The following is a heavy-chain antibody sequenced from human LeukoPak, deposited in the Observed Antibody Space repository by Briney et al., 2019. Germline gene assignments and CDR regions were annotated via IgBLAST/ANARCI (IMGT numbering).Heavy chain of an antibody. V-gene: IGHV3-7*01. CDR1: GFTFSRYW. Sequence: GGSLRLSCAASGFTFSRYWMSWMRQAPVKGLEWVANIKYDGYEEYYVDSVKGRFTISRDNTKNSLYLQLNSLRVDDTAVYYCKSGGAAPGSFDYWGQGTLVTVSP. CDR3: KSGGAAPGSFDY. CDR2: IKYDGYEE. J-gene: IGHJ4*02. D-gene: IGHD1-1*01.